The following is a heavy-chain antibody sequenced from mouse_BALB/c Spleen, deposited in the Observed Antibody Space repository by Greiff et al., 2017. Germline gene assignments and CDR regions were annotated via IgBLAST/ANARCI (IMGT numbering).Heavy chain of an antibody. CDR1: GFTFSSYG. CDR2: INSNGGST. D-gene: IGHD1-1*01. Sequence: EVMLVESGGGLVQPGGSLKLSCAASGFTFSSYGMSWVRQTPDKRLELVATINSNGGSTYYPDSVKGRFTISRDNAKNTLYLQMSSLKSEDTAMYYCARDRGYGSSYWWYFDVWGAGTTVTVSS. CDR3: ARDRGYGSSYWWYFDV. V-gene: IGHV5-6-3*01. J-gene: IGHJ1*01.